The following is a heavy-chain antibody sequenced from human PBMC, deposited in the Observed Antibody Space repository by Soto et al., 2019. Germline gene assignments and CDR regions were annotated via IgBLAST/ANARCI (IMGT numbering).Heavy chain of an antibody. Sequence: SETLSLTCTVSGGSISSYYWSWIRQPPGKGLEWIGYIYYSGSTNYNPSLKSRVTISVDTSKNQFSLKLSSVTAADTAVYYCARQDGSGSYYWYFDYWGQGTLVTVSS. CDR2: IYYSGST. CDR3: ARQDGSGSYYWYFDY. V-gene: IGHV4-59*08. J-gene: IGHJ4*02. D-gene: IGHD3-10*01. CDR1: GGSISSYY.